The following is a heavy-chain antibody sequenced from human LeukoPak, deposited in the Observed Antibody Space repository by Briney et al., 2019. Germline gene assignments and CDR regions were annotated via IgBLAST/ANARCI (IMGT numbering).Heavy chain of an antibody. Sequence: LRLSCAISGDSVSSNSAAWNWIRQSPSRGLEWLGRTYYRSKWSNNYAVSVKSRITINSDTSKNQFALQLNSVTPEDTAVYYCARGSNDYRDYSFDYWGQGTLVTVSS. D-gene: IGHD4-17*01. J-gene: IGHJ4*02. CDR1: GDSVSSNSAA. CDR3: ARGSNDYRDYSFDY. CDR2: TYYRSKWSN. V-gene: IGHV6-1*01.